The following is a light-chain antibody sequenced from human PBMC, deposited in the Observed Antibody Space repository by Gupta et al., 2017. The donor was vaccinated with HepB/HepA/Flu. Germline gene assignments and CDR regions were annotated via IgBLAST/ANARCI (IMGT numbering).Light chain of an antibody. CDR1: QSLLHSNGYNY. Sequence: DIVMTQSPLSLPVTPGEPASISCRSSQSLLHSNGYNYLDWYLQKPGQSPQLLIYWGSNRASGVPDRFSGSGSGTDFTLKISRVEAEDVGVYYCRQSLQTLLTFGGGTKVELK. CDR2: WGS. CDR3: RQSLQTLLT. V-gene: IGKV2-28*01. J-gene: IGKJ4*01.